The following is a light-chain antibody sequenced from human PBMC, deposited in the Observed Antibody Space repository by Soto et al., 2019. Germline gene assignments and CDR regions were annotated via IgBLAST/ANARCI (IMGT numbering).Light chain of an antibody. Sequence: QSALTQPASVSGSPGQSITISCTGTSSDVGGYNYVSWYQQHPGKAPKLMIYEVSNRPSGVSNRFSGSKSGNTASLTISGLQAEDEADHYCSSYTSSSTPDVFGTGTKLTVL. CDR3: SSYTSSSTPDV. CDR1: SSDVGGYNY. CDR2: EVS. V-gene: IGLV2-14*01. J-gene: IGLJ1*01.